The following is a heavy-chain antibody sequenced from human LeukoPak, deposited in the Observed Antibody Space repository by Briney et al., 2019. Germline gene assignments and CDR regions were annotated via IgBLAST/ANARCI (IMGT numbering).Heavy chain of an antibody. CDR1: GFTFSSYA. CDR3: AKNPDYDVLTGTSFDC. Sequence: GGSLRLSCAASGFTFSSYAMSWVRQAPGKGLEWVSSVSDSGSNTYYAPSVKGRFTISRDNSKNTLYLQMNSLKAEDTAVYYCAKNPDYDVLTGTSFDCWGQGALVTVSS. J-gene: IGHJ4*02. V-gene: IGHV3-23*01. D-gene: IGHD3-9*01. CDR2: VSDSGSNT.